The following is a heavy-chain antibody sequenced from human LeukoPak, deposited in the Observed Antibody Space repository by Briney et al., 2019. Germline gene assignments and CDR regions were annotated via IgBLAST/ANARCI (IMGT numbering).Heavy chain of an antibody. CDR2: INPSGGST. Sequence: ASVKVSCKASGYTFTSYGISWVRQAPGQGLEWMGIINPSGGSTSFAQNFQGRVTMTRDTSTSTVYMELSSLRSEDTAVYYCARGRAVGVRAGFDYWGQGTLVTVSS. CDR3: ARGRAVGVRAGFDY. CDR1: GYTFTSYG. J-gene: IGHJ4*02. D-gene: IGHD1-26*01. V-gene: IGHV1-46*03.